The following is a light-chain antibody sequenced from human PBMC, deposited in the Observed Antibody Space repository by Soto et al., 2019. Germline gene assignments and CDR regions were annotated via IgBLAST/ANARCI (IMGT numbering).Light chain of an antibody. V-gene: IGKV1-5*01. CDR3: QQYNSYSWT. CDR2: DAS. Sequence: DIQMIQFPSTLSASVGDRVTITCRASQSISSWLAWYQQKPGKAPKLLIYDASSLESGVPSRFSGSGSGTEFTLTISSLQPDDFATYYCQQYNSYSWTFGQGTKVDIK. CDR1: QSISSW. J-gene: IGKJ1*01.